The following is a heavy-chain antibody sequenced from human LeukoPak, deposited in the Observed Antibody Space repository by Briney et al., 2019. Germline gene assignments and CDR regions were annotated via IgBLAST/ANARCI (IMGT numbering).Heavy chain of an antibody. D-gene: IGHD1-26*01. CDR2: INHSGST. V-gene: IGHV4-34*01. CDR3: ARGIVRATHLDHSNWFDP. Sequence: SSETLSLTCAVYGGSFSGYYWSWIRQPPGKGLEWIGEINHSGSTNYNPSLKSRVTISVDTSKNQFSLKLSSVTAADTAVYYCARGIVRATHLDHSNWFDPWGQGTLVTVSS. CDR1: GGSFSGYY. J-gene: IGHJ5*02.